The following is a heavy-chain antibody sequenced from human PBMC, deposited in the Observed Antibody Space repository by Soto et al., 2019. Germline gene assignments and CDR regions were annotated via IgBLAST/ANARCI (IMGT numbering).Heavy chain of an antibody. CDR3: ARHDFYDGSGYYSHFHH. D-gene: IGHD3-22*01. V-gene: IGHV4-39*01. J-gene: IGHJ1*01. CDR1: GGSIRGSSHY. Sequence: QLQLQESGPGLMKPSETLSLTCTVSGGSIRGSSHYWGWIRQPPGKGPEWIGSMYYSGNSFYNPSLKSRVTISADTSKNQFSLRLTSVTAADTAVYYCARHDFYDGSGYYSHFHHWGQGTLVTVSS. CDR2: MYYSGNS.